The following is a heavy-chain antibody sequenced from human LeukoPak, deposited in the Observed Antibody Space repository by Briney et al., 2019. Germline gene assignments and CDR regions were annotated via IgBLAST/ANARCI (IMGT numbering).Heavy chain of an antibody. CDR2: ISPDGSVI. Sequence: GGSLRLSCEASGFTFSDKWMHWVRQTPGKGLTWVSRISPDGSVINYADSVSGRFTISRDNAKNTLYLQMNSLRDEDTAVYYCAKEGLCSSTSCPPDYWGQGTLVTVSS. CDR3: AKEGLCSSTSCPPDY. D-gene: IGHD2-2*01. V-gene: IGHV3-74*01. J-gene: IGHJ4*02. CDR1: GFTFSDKW.